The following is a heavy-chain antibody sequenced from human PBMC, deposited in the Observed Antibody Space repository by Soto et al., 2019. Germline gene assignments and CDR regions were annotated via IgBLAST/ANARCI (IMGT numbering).Heavy chain of an antibody. Sequence: QVQLVQCGAEVKKPGASVKVSCKASGYTFSSFGINWVRQAPGQGLEWMGWISAYNGNTKYAQKLQGRVTTTTDTSTSTAYRELRSLRSDDTAVYYCARVGSMGFAGGRYGMDVWGQGTTVTVSS. D-gene: IGHD3-10*01. CDR3: ARVGSMGFAGGRYGMDV. CDR1: GYTFSSFG. CDR2: ISAYNGNT. J-gene: IGHJ6*02. V-gene: IGHV1-18*01.